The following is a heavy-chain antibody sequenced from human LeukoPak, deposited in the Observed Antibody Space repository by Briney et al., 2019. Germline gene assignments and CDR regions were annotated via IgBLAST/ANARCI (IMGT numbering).Heavy chain of an antibody. V-gene: IGHV1-3*01. CDR1: GYTFTSYA. CDR3: ARGGITMVRGVNPQKNNWFDP. D-gene: IGHD3-10*01. CDR2: INAGNGNT. J-gene: IGHJ5*02. Sequence: ASVKVSCKASGYTFTSYAMHWVRQAPGQRLEWMGWINAGNGNTKYSQKFQGRVTITRDTSASTAYMELSSLRSEDTAVYYCARGGITMVRGVNPQKNNWFDPWGQGTLVTVSS.